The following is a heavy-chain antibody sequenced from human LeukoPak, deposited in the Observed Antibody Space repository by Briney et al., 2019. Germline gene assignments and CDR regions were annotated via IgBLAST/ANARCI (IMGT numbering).Heavy chain of an antibody. Sequence: GGSLRLSCAAPGFTFSNAWMSWVRQAPGKGLEWVGRIKSKTDGGTTDYAAPVKGRFTISRDDSKNTLYLQMNSLKTEDTAVYYCTTGGPVIYQLLPFDYWGQGTLVTVSS. CDR3: TTGGPVIYQLLPFDY. CDR2: IKSKTDGGTT. CDR1: GFTFSNAW. J-gene: IGHJ4*02. V-gene: IGHV3-15*01. D-gene: IGHD2-2*01.